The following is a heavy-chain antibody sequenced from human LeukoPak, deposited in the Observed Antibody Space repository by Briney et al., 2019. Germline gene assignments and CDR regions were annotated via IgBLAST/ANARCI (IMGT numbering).Heavy chain of an antibody. CDR1: GGTFSSYA. D-gene: IGHD3-22*01. J-gene: IGHJ4*02. Sequence: SVKVSCKASGGTFSSYAISWVRQAPGQGLEWMGRIIPILGIANYAQKFQGRVTITADKSTSTVYMELSSLRSEDTAVYYCARDRTPYYYDSSGYYAFDYWGQGTLVTVSS. CDR3: ARDRTPYYYDSSGYYAFDY. V-gene: IGHV1-69*04. CDR2: IIPILGIA.